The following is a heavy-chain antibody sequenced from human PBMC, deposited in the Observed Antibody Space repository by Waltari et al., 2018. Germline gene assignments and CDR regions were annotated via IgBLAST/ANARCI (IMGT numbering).Heavy chain of an antibody. CDR3: TRNVFSDY. CDR1: GFSFGDYV. Sequence: EVQLVESGGGLVQPGQSLRLSCTTSGFSFGDYVMTWVRQAPGKGREWVGFIRTQAYGGTEEYAASVKGRFTISRDDSKGNVYLEMNSLRTEDTAVYFCTRNVFSDYWGQGSLVTVSS. J-gene: IGHJ4*02. V-gene: IGHV3-49*04. CDR2: IRTQAYGGTE.